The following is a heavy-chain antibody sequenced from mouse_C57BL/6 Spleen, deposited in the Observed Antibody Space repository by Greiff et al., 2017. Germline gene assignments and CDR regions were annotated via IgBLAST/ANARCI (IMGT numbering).Heavy chain of an antibody. Sequence: VQLQQSGPELVTPGASVKISCKASGYAFSSSWMNWVKQRPGKGLEWIGRIYPGDGDTNYNGKFKGKATLTAAKASSTAYMQLISLTTQDSAVYFCASRRSCGDYYAMDYWGQGTTLTVSS. J-gene: IGHJ4*01. D-gene: IGHD3-3*01. CDR1: GYAFSSSW. V-gene: IGHV1-82*01. CDR3: ASRRSCGDYYAMDY. CDR2: IYPGDGDT.